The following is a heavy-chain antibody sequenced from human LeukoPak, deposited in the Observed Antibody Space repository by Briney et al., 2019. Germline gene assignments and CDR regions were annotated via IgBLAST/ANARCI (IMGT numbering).Heavy chain of an antibody. CDR1: GYSFTSYW. J-gene: IGHJ3*02. D-gene: IGHD6-6*01. Sequence: GASLKISCKGSGYSFTSYWIGWVRQMPGKGLEWMGIIYPGDSDTRYSPSFQGQVTISADKSISTAYLQRSSLKAPDTAMYYCARSAEYSSSDDAFDIWGQGTMVTVSS. CDR2: IYPGDSDT. V-gene: IGHV5-51*01. CDR3: ARSAEYSSSDDAFDI.